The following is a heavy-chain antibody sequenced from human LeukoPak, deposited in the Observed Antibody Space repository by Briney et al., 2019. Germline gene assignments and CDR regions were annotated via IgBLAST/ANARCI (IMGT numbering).Heavy chain of an antibody. Sequence: GGSLRLSCAASGFTFSSYEMNWVRQAPGKGLEWVSYISSSGSTIYYADSVKGRFTISRDNAKNTLYLQMNSLRAEDTAVYYCARVMGRYCSSTSCYVDYWGQGTLVTVSS. CDR2: ISSSGSTI. V-gene: IGHV3-48*03. J-gene: IGHJ4*02. CDR3: ARVMGRYCSSTSCYVDY. CDR1: GFTFSSYE. D-gene: IGHD2-2*01.